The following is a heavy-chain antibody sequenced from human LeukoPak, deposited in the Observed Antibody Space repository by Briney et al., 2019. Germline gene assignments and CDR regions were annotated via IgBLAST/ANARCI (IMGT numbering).Heavy chain of an antibody. CDR2: ISNDESNK. Sequence: GRSLRLSCAASGFTFTRYGMHWVRQAPGKGLEWVAVISNDESNKDYGNSVKGRFTIARDNSKHTLYLQMNSLRVEDTAVYYCVLGHYGGLFDNWGQGALVTVSS. CDR1: GFTFTRYG. V-gene: IGHV3-30-3*01. CDR3: VLGHYGGLFDN. D-gene: IGHD4-23*01. J-gene: IGHJ4*02.